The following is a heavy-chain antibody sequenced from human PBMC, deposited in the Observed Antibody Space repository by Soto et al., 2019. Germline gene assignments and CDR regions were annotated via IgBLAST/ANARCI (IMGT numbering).Heavy chain of an antibody. Sequence: PGGSLRLSCAASGCTFSSYWMSWVRQAPGKGLEWVANIKQDGSEKYYVDSVKGRFTISRDNAKNSLYLQMNSLRAEDTAVYYCARASPRPPDAFDIWGQGTMVTVSS. J-gene: IGHJ3*02. CDR2: IKQDGSEK. CDR3: ARASPRPPDAFDI. V-gene: IGHV3-7*01. CDR1: GCTFSSYW.